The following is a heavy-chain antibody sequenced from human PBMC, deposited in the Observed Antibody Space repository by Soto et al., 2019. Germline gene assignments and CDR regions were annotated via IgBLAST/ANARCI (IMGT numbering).Heavy chain of an antibody. D-gene: IGHD3-10*01. V-gene: IGHV4-4*02. Sequence: QVQLQESGPGLVKPSGTLSLTCAVSGGSISSSNWWSLVRQTPGKGLEWIGEIYHSGSTNYNPSLKSRVTISVDKSQNQFSLKLSSVSAADTAVYYCARERAFGESSPGYYYYGMDVWGQGTTVTVSS. CDR2: IYHSGST. CDR3: ARERAFGESSPGYYYYGMDV. CDR1: GGSISSSNW. J-gene: IGHJ6*02.